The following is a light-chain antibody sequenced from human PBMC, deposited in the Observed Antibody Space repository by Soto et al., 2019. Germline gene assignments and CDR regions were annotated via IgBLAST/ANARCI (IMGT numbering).Light chain of an antibody. CDR3: QSYGSSPSANFV. V-gene: IGLV1-40*01. J-gene: IGLJ1*01. CDR2: GND. CDR1: SSNIGAGYD. Sequence: QSVLTQPPSVSGARGQRVTISCTGSSSNIGAGYDVHWYQQLPGKAPKLLIYGNDNRPSGVPERFSGSKSGTSASLAITGLRADDEADYYCQSYGSSPSANFVFGTGTKFTVL.